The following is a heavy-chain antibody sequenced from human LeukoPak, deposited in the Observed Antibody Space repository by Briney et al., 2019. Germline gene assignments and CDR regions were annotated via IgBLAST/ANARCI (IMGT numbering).Heavy chain of an antibody. CDR2: ISSTGST. CDR1: GGSISSGGHY. Sequence: SETLSLTCTVSGGSISSGGHYWSWIRQPAGKGLEYLGRISSTGSTNYNPSLRSRVTISADTSKNQFSLKLSSVTAADTAVYYCARLFDAFDIWGQGTMVTVSS. V-gene: IGHV4-61*02. J-gene: IGHJ3*02. CDR3: ARLFDAFDI. D-gene: IGHD2-21*01.